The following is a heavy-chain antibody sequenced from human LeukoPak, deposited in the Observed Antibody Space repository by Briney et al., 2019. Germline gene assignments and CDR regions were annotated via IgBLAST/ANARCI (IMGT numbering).Heavy chain of an antibody. V-gene: IGHV4-59*12. Sequence: SETLSLTCTVSGGSISSYYWSWIRQPPGKGLEWIGYIYYSGSTNYNPSLKSRVTISVDTSKNQFSLKLSSVTAADTAVYYCARDRIARGYSYGYDSWGQGTLVTVSS. CDR2: IYYSGST. J-gene: IGHJ5*02. D-gene: IGHD5-18*01. CDR1: GGSISSYY. CDR3: ARDRIARGYSYGYDS.